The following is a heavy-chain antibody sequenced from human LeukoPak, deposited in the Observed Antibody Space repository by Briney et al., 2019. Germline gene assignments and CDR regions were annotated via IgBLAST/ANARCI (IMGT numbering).Heavy chain of an antibody. D-gene: IGHD5-18*01. CDR2: IYYSGST. CDR3: ARTRVIETVTDAFDI. V-gene: IGHV4-39*01. Sequence: SETLSLTCTVSGGSISRSSYYWRWLRQPPGKGLEWIGSIYYSGSTYYNPSLKSRVTISVDTSKNQFSLKLSSVTATDTAVYYCARTRVIETVTDAFDIWGQGTMVTVSS. CDR1: GGSISRSSYY. J-gene: IGHJ3*02.